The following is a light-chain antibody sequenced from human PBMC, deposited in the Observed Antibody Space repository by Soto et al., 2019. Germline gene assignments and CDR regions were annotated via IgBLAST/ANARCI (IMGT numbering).Light chain of an antibody. CDR2: EVN. CDR3: TSHAGSNCAFR. V-gene: IGLV2-8*01. J-gene: IGLJ1*01. CDR1: SREVGGYDC. Sequence: ALAQPPSASGSPGQSVTISCTGTSREVGGYDCVSWYQHHPGKAPKLMIYEVNKRPLGVPDRFSGSKSGNTASLTVSGLQAEDEADYYCTSHAGSNCAFRFGTGTKVTVL.